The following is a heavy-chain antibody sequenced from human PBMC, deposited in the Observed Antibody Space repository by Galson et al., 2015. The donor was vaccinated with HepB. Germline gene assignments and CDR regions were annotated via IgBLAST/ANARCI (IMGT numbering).Heavy chain of an antibody. CDR1: GFTFSSYA. CDR2: ISYDGSNK. J-gene: IGHJ4*02. V-gene: IGHV3-30*04. Sequence: SLRLSCAASGFTFSSYAMHWVRQAPGKGLEWVAVISYDGSNKYYADSVKGRFTISRDNSKNTLYLQMNSLRAEDTAVYYCARMDSVIAVAGPYYFDYWGQGTLVTVSS. D-gene: IGHD6-19*01. CDR3: ARMDSVIAVAGPYYFDY.